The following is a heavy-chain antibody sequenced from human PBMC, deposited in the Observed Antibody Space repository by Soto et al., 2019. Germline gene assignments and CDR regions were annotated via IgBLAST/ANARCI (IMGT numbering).Heavy chain of an antibody. CDR2: IIPILGTA. Sequence: QVQLVQSGAEVKKPGSSVKVSCKASGGTFSSYAISWVRQAPGQGLEWMGGIIPILGTANYAQKFQGRVTITADESTSTAYMELGSLRSEDTAVYYCARGLRGSGVMGGWFDPWGQGALVTVSS. V-gene: IGHV1-69*01. J-gene: IGHJ5*02. D-gene: IGHD3-16*01. CDR3: ARGLRGSGVMGGWFDP. CDR1: GGTFSSYA.